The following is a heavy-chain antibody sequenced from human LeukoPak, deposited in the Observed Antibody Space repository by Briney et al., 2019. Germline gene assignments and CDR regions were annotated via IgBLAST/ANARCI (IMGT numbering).Heavy chain of an antibody. D-gene: IGHD3-10*01. J-gene: IGHJ4*02. CDR1: GYTFTGYY. V-gene: IGHV1-2*02. Sequence: GASVKVSCKASGYTFTGYYMHWVRQAPGQGLEWMGWINPNSGGTNYAQKFQGRVTMTRDTSISTAYMELSRLRSDDTAVYYCARDHYYGSGSYCLSPDYWGQGTLVTVSS. CDR2: INPNSGGT. CDR3: ARDHYYGSGSYCLSPDY.